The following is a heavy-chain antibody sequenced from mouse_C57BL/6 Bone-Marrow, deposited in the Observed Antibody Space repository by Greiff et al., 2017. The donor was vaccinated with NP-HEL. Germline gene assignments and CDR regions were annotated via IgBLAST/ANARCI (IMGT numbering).Heavy chain of an antibody. CDR1: GFTFSSYA. CDR2: ISDGGSYT. Sequence: EVQLVESGGGLVKPGGSLKLSCAASGFTFSSYAMSWVRQTPEKRLECVATISDGGSYTYYPDNVKGRFTISRDNAKNNLYLQMSHLKSEDTAMYYCARDGDYDAWFAYWGQGTLVTVSA. V-gene: IGHV5-4*01. J-gene: IGHJ3*01. CDR3: ARDGDYDAWFAY. D-gene: IGHD2-4*01.